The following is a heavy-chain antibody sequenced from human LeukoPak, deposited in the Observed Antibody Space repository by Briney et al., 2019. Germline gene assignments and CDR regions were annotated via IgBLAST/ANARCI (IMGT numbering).Heavy chain of an antibody. CDR3: ARASYYDSSGYYYAAAFDI. CDR2: IYYSGST. Sequence: SETLSLTCTVSGGSISSGDYYWSWIRQPPGKGLEWIGYIYYSGSTYYNPSLKSRVTISVDTSKNQFSLKLSSVTAADTAVYYCARASYYDSSGYYYAAAFDIWGQGTMATVSS. J-gene: IGHJ3*02. CDR1: GGSISSGDYY. V-gene: IGHV4-30-4*08. D-gene: IGHD3-22*01.